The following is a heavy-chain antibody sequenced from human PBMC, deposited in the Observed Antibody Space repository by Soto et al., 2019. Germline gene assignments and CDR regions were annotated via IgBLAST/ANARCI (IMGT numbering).Heavy chain of an antibody. D-gene: IGHD7-27*01. Sequence: EVQLVESGGGLVQPGGSLKLSCAASGFTFSGSAMHWVRQASGKGLEWVGRIRSKANSYATAYAASVKGRFTISRDNAKNSLYLQMNSLRAEDTALYYCARAKGTGARDAFDYWGQGTLVTVSS. CDR3: ARAKGTGARDAFDY. CDR2: IRSKANSYAT. CDR1: GFTFSGSA. J-gene: IGHJ4*02. V-gene: IGHV3-73*01.